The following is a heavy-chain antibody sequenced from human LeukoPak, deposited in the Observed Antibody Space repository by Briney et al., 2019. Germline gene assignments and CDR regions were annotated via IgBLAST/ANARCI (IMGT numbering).Heavy chain of an antibody. D-gene: IGHD7-27*01. J-gene: IGHJ4*02. CDR1: GFTLSDSY. Sequence: GGSLRLSCALSGFTLSDSYMTWNRPAPEKGMERVSLISNSGDTIYYADSVKGRFSTSRDNAMSSLYLQMNSLRAEDTAVYYCGRGDWGLYYWGQGTLVTVSS. V-gene: IGHV3-11*04. CDR3: GRGDWGLYY. CDR2: ISNSGDTI.